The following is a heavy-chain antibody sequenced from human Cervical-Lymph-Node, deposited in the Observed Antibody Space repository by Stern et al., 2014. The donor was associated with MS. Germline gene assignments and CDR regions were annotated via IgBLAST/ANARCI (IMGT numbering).Heavy chain of an antibody. V-gene: IGHV3-33*01. CDR1: GFTFSSYG. CDR3: ARGEPYSSGKYFDY. Sequence: VQLVESGGGGVQPGRSLRLSCAASGFTFSSYGMHWVRQAPGKGLEWGAVIWYDGSNKYYADSVKGRFTISRDNSKNTLYLQMNSLRAEDTAVYYCARGEPYSSGKYFDYWGQGTLVTVSS. J-gene: IGHJ4*02. D-gene: IGHD6-19*01. CDR2: IWYDGSNK.